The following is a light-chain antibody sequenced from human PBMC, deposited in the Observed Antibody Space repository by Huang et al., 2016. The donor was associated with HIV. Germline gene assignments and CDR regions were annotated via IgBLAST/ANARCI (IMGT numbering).Light chain of an antibody. J-gene: IGKJ4*01. CDR2: EAS. Sequence: EIVLTQSPATLSLSPGERATLSCRASQSVANYLAWYQQKPGQAPRLLIYEASTRATGSPARFSGSESGTDFTLTISSLQSEDFAVYYCQQYNDWSAVTFGGGTKVEI. CDR3: QQYNDWSAVT. V-gene: IGKV3-15*01. CDR1: QSVANY.